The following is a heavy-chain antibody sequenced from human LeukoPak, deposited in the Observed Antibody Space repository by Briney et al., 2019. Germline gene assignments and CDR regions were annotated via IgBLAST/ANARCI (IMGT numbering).Heavy chain of an antibody. CDR3: AQGETSGAYLTDF. CDR1: GISLRSYS. D-gene: IGHD1-26*01. V-gene: IGHV3-30*15. J-gene: IGHJ4*02. CDR2: TSHDESNK. Sequence: GGSLRLSCVASGISLRSYSVHWVRQAPGKGLEWVSLTSHDESNKKYADSVKGRCTTSRDNSKDTVSLQLSNPRDEDTADYFCAQGETSGAYLTDFWGPGARVTVSS.